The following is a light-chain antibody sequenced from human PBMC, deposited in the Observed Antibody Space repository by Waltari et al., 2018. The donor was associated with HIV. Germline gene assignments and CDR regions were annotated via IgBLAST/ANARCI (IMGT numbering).Light chain of an antibody. CDR1: TGGNLN. CDR3: QAWDKNDVI. V-gene: IGLV3-1*01. Sequence: SFDLAQPPSVSVSPGQTATIACPGDTGGNLNFFWYYQKSGQAPVLVIYEDDKRPSGIAERFSGSKSGKTGTLTITGTQSMDEGDYYCQAWDKNDVIFGGGTKLTVL. J-gene: IGLJ2*01. CDR2: EDD.